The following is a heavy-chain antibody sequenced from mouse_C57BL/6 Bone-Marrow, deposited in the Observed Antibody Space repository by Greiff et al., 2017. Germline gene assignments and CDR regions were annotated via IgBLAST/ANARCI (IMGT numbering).Heavy chain of an antibody. Sequence: EVQVVASGGGLVKPGGSLKLSCAASGFTFSSYTMSWVRQTPEKRLQWVAAISGGGGNTYYPDSVKGRFTISRDKDKNILYLQMSSLRSEDTALYYCSRQVTTVLATKYFDVWGTGTTVTVSS. CDR3: SRQVTTVLATKYFDV. CDR1: GFTFSSYT. V-gene: IGHV5-9*01. CDR2: ISGGGGNT. J-gene: IGHJ1*03. D-gene: IGHD1-1*01.